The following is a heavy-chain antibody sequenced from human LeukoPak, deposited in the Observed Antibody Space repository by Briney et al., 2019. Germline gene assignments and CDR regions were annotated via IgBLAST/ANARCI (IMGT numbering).Heavy chain of an antibody. Sequence: GGSLRLSCAASGFTFSSYGMHWVRQAPGKGLEWVAVIWYDGSNKYYADSVKGRFTISRDNSKNTLYLQMNSLRAEDTAVYYCARGIIEGATTYYYYYYGMDVWGQGTTVTASS. J-gene: IGHJ6*02. D-gene: IGHD1-26*01. CDR2: IWYDGSNK. CDR3: ARGIIEGATTYYYYYYGMDV. V-gene: IGHV3-33*01. CDR1: GFTFSSYG.